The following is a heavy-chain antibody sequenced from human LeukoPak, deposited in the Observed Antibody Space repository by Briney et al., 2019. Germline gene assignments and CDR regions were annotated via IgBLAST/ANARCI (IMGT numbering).Heavy chain of an antibody. J-gene: IGHJ4*02. V-gene: IGHV1-69*15. Sequence: SVKVSYKASGGTFSSYAISWVRQAPGQGLEWMGRIIPIFGTANYAQKFQDRVTITADESTSTAYMELSSLRSEDTAIYYCASRLYCSNTRCRNFPFAYWGQGTLVTVSS. CDR2: IIPIFGTA. CDR1: GGTFSSYA. D-gene: IGHD2-2*01. CDR3: ASRLYCSNTRCRNFPFAY.